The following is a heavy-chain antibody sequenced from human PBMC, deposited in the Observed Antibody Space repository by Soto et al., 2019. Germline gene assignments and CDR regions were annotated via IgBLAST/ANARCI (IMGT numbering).Heavy chain of an antibody. CDR1: GFTFSSYG. J-gene: IGHJ6*02. CDR3: AKVRRDGYKNYYYYYGMDV. CDR2: ISYDGSNK. D-gene: IGHD5-12*01. V-gene: IGHV3-30*18. Sequence: GGSLRLSCAASGFTFSSYGMHWVRQAPGKGLEWVAVISYDGSNKYYADSVKGRFTISRDNSKNTLYLQMNSLRAEDTAVYYCAKVRRDGYKNYYYYYGMDVWGQGTTVTVSS.